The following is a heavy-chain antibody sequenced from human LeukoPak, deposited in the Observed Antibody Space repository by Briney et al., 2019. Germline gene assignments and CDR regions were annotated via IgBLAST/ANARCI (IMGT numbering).Heavy chain of an antibody. Sequence: SETLSLTCAVYGGSFSQYYWSWMRQPPGKGLEWIGEVNYSGGNNYNPSLKSRLTISVDTSKNQFSLRLSSVTAADTAIYYCARHAPVEPPARAFDFWGHGNLVVV. D-gene: IGHD2-2*01. CDR2: VNYSGGN. J-gene: IGHJ4*01. CDR3: ARHAPVEPPARAFDF. CDR1: GGSFSQYY. V-gene: IGHV4-34*01.